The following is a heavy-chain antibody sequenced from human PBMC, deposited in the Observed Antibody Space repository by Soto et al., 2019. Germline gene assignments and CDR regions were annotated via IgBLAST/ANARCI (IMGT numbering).Heavy chain of an antibody. CDR1: GYTFTSYG. CDR3: XXXXXXEDY. V-gene: IGHV1-18*01. CDR2: ISAYNGNT. J-gene: IGHJ4*02. Sequence: QVQLVQSGAEVKKPGASVKVSCKASGYTFTSYGISWVRQAPGQGLEWMGWISAYNGNTNYAQKLQGRVTMTTDTXXXXXXXXXXXXXXXXXXXXXXXXXXXXEDYWGQGTLVTVSS.